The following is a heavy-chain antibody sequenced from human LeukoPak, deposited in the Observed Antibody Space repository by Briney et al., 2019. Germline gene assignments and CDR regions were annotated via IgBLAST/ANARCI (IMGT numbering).Heavy chain of an antibody. CDR3: ARGGRFGRDNLNRDWFDP. J-gene: IGHJ5*02. CDR2: INPSGGST. CDR1: GYTFTTYY. D-gene: IGHD3-16*01. Sequence: ASVKVSCKASGYTFTTYYMHWVRQAPGQGLEWMGIINPSGGSTSYAQKFQGRVTITADESTSTAYMELSSLRSEDTAVYYCARGGRFGRDNLNRDWFDPWGQGTLVTVSS. V-gene: IGHV1-46*01.